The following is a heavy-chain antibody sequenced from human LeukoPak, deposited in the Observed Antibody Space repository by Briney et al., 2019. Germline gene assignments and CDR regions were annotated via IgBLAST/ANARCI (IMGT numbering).Heavy chain of an antibody. Sequence: SETLSLTCAVYGGSFSGYYWSWIRQPPGKGLEWIGEINHSGSTNYNPSLKSRLTISVDTSKNQFSLKLSSVTAADTAVYYCAREDAGDQTVDIWGQGTMVTVSS. CDR3: AREDAGDQTVDI. D-gene: IGHD7-27*01. CDR1: GGSFSGYY. V-gene: IGHV4-34*01. J-gene: IGHJ3*02. CDR2: INHSGST.